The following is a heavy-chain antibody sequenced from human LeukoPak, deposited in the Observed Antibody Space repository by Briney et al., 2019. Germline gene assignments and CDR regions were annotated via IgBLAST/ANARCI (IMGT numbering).Heavy chain of an antibody. J-gene: IGHJ4*02. D-gene: IGHD6-19*01. Sequence: GGSLRLSCAASGFAFSSYGMHWDRQAPGKGLEWVAVISYDGSNKYYADSVKGRFTISRDNSKNTLYLQMNSLRAEDTAVYYCAKPHLHSSGWYVFDYWGQGTLVTVSS. CDR1: GFAFSSYG. CDR3: AKPHLHSSGWYVFDY. CDR2: ISYDGSNK. V-gene: IGHV3-30*18.